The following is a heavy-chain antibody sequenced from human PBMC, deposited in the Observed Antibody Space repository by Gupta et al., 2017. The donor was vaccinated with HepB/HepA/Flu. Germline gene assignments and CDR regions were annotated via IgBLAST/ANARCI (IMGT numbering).Heavy chain of an antibody. Sequence: QVQLVESGGGVVQPERSLGLSCAASGFTFSSDGMHWVRQAPGKGLEWVAGISYDGSNKYYADSVKGRFTISRDNSKNTLYLQMNSLRAEDTAVYYCAKEGSSHHYYYYYYMDVWCKGTTVTVSS. J-gene: IGHJ6*03. CDR3: AKEGSSHHYYYYYYMDV. V-gene: IGHV3-30*18. CDR1: GFTFSSDG. CDR2: ISYDGSNK. D-gene: IGHD2-15*01.